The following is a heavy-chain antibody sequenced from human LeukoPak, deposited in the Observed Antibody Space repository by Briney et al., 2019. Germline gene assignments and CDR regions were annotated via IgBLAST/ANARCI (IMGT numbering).Heavy chain of an antibody. CDR2: ISGSGGST. V-gene: IGHV3-23*01. D-gene: IGHD2-8*01. CDR1: GFTFSSYA. J-gene: IGHJ6*02. Sequence: GGSLRLSCAASGFTFSSYAMSWVRQAPGKGLEWVSAISGSGGSTYYADSVKGRFTISRDNSKNTLYLQMNSLRAEDTAVYYCAKDITVYVYYYYYGMDVWGQGTTVTVSS. CDR3: AKDITVYVYYYYYGMDV.